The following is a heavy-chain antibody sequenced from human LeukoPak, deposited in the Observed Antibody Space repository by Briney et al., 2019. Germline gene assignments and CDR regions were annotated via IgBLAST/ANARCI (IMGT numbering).Heavy chain of an antibody. Sequence: GGSLRLSCSDPEFTLSTYAMSWVRQPPGKGLEWVSAITGSGGSTYYADSVKGRFTISRDNSKNTVYLQMNSLRADDTAVYYCAKVGETQLVVIHYYYMDVWGKGTTVAVSS. V-gene: IGHV3-23*01. CDR2: ITGSGGST. D-gene: IGHD3-10*01. J-gene: IGHJ6*03. CDR1: EFTLSTYA. CDR3: AKVGETQLVVIHYYYMDV.